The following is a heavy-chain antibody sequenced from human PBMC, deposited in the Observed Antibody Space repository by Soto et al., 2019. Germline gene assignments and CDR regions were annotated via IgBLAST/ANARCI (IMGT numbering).Heavy chain of an antibody. D-gene: IGHD3-10*01. CDR3: ARDLTMVRGANGEFSYYYYYMDV. V-gene: IGHV1-18*01. CDR2: ISAYNGNT. J-gene: IGHJ6*03. Sequence: QVQLVQSGAEVKKPGASVKVSCKASGYTFTSYGISWVRQAPGQGLEWMGWISAYNGNTNYAQKLQGRVTMTTDTATSTAYMELRSLRSDDTAVYYCARDLTMVRGANGEFSYYYYYMDVWGKGTTVTVSS. CDR1: GYTFTSYG.